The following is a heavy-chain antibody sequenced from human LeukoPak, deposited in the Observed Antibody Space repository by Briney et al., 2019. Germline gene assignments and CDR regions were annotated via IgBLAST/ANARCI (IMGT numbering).Heavy chain of an antibody. Sequence: PGGSLRLSCAASGFTFSSYRMHWVRQAPGKGLEWVSSISSSSSYIYYADSVKGRFTISRDNAKNSLYLQMNSLRAEDTAVYYCASISRPKYFDNWGQGTLVTVSS. J-gene: IGHJ4*02. CDR3: ASISRPKYFDN. V-gene: IGHV3-21*01. CDR1: GFTFSSYR. CDR2: ISSSSSYI. D-gene: IGHD1-14*01.